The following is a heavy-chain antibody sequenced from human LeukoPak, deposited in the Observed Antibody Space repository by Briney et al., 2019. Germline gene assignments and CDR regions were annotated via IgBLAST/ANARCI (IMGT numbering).Heavy chain of an antibody. J-gene: IGHJ6*03. V-gene: IGHV4-34*01. Sequence: SETLSLTCAVYGGSFIGFHWNWIRQAPGKGLEWIGDINHSGSTNYNPSLTSRVTISVDTSKNQFSLKLSSVTAADTAVYYCARVEEGYGSGRRENYYYYYMDVWGKGTMVTISS. D-gene: IGHD3-10*01. CDR1: GGSFIGFH. CDR3: ARVEEGYGSGRRENYYYYYMDV. CDR2: INHSGST.